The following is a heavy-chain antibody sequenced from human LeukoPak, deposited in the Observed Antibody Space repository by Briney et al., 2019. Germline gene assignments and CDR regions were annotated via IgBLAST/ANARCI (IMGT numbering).Heavy chain of an antibody. CDR1: GFPFSRYA. Sequence: QPRGSLFLSCAASGFPFSRYAMSWVRQAPGKGLEWVSAIRGSGGSTYYADSVKGRFTISRDNSKNTLYLQMNSLRAEDTAVYYCAKDSCPFIPAPENWFDPWGQGTLVTVSS. V-gene: IGHV3-23*01. D-gene: IGHD6-6*01. J-gene: IGHJ5*02. CDR3: AKDSCPFIPAPENWFDP. CDR2: IRGSGGST.